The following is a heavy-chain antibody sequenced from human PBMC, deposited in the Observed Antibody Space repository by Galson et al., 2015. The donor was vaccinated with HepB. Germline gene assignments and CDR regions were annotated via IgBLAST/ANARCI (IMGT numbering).Heavy chain of an antibody. CDR3: ADWFHIDY. D-gene: IGHD3-9*01. V-gene: IGHV3-23*01. CDR2: IDNSGGTT. Sequence: SLRLSCAASGFTFNNSPMGWVRQAPGKGLEWVTSIDNSGGTTSYAESVKGRFTISRDNSNNALYLQLNSLRAEDTAVYYCADWFHIDYWGQGTLVIVSS. J-gene: IGHJ4*02. CDR1: GFTFNNSP.